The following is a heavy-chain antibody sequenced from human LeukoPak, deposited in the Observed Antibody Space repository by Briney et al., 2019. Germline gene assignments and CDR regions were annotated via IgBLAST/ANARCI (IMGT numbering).Heavy chain of an antibody. CDR3: ARDETYCSSTSCYLGSFDY. CDR2: INPNSGGT. Sequence: ASVKVSFKGSGYTFTGYYMHWVRQAPGQGLEWMGWINPNSGGTNYAQKFQGRVTMTRDTSISTAYMELSRLRSDDTAVYYCARDETYCSSTSCYLGSFDYWGQGTLVTVSS. CDR1: GYTFTGYY. J-gene: IGHJ4*02. V-gene: IGHV1-2*02. D-gene: IGHD2-2*01.